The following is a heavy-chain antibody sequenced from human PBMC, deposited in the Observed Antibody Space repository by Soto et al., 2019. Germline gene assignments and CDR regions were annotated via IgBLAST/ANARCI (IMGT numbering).Heavy chain of an antibody. CDR3: ARDPAP. Sequence: SETLSLTCTVSGGSISSPNFYWSWIRQHPGKGLEWIGHIYYNGTTYYNPTLKSRVSISVDTSKNQFSLKLSSVTVADTAVYYCARDPAPWGQGALVTVSS. V-gene: IGHV4-31*03. J-gene: IGHJ5*02. CDR1: GGSISSPNFY. CDR2: IYYNGTT.